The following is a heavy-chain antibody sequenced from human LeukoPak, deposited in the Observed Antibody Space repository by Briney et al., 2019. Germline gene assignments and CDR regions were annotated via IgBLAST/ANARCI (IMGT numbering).Heavy chain of an antibody. Sequence: GGSLRLSCAASGFTFSGFWMHWVRQAPGKGLVWVSCISFDGSDATYADSVKGRFTISRDNAKNTLHLQMDSLTVEDTAVYYCARETPAWAFDIWGQGTMVTVSS. J-gene: IGHJ3*02. CDR1: GFTFSGFW. V-gene: IGHV3-74*01. CDR2: ISFDGSDA. CDR3: ARETPAWAFDI.